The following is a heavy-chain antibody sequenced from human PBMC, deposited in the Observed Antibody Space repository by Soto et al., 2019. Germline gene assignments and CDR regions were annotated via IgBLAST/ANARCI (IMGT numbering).Heavy chain of an antibody. D-gene: IGHD1-26*01. CDR3: ARDLFRGRLVVSSIGMAV. V-gene: IGHV1-46*01. Sequence: SVKVSCNASGYTFTSYYMHWVRQAPGQALEWMGIINPSGGSTSYAQKFQGRVTMTRDTSTSTVYMELSSLRSEGTAGYYCARDLFRGRLVVSSIGMAVWGPGTMVTV. CDR1: GYTFTSYY. CDR2: INPSGGST. J-gene: IGHJ6*02.